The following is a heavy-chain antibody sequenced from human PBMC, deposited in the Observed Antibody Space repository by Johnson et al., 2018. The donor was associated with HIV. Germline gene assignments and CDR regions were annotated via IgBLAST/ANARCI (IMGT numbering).Heavy chain of an antibody. CDR3: ARDRFGSGRPNAFDL. CDR2: TSYDEITE. J-gene: IGHJ3*01. V-gene: IGHV3-30*04. D-gene: IGHD3-10*01. Sequence: QMLLVESGGGVVQPGRSLRLSCAASGFIFSDYAMHWVRLAPGKGLECVAVTSYDEITENYADSVKGRFTISRDNSKNTLYLQMNSLRIEDTAVSYCARDRFGSGRPNAFDLWGQGTMVTVSS. CDR1: GFIFSDYA.